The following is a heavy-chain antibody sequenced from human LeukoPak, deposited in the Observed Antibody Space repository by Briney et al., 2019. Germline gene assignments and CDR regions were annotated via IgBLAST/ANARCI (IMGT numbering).Heavy chain of an antibody. CDR3: AKAGYSSGSDAFDI. CDR1: GFTFSSYG. D-gene: IGHD6-19*01. J-gene: IGHJ3*02. Sequence: XGSLRLSCAASGFTFSSYGMHWVRQAPGKGLEWVAVISYDGSNKYYADSVKGRFTISRDNSKNTLYLQMNSLRAEDTAVYYCAKAGYSSGSDAFDIWGQGTMVTVSS. CDR2: ISYDGSNK. V-gene: IGHV3-30*18.